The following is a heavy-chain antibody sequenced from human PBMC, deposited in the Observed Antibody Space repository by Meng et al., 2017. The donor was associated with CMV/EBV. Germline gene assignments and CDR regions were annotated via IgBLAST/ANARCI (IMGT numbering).Heavy chain of an antibody. V-gene: IGHV3-20*03. CDR2: MKWSGGST. CDR1: G. J-gene: IGHJ4*02. CDR3: ARFYYDSSGPLFDY. Sequence: GMRGGGEGRGRGGEWVGGMKWSGGSTGYADSVKGRCTIARDNAKNSLYLQMNSLRAEDTALYYCARFYYDSSGPLFDYWGQGTLVTVSS. D-gene: IGHD3-22*01.